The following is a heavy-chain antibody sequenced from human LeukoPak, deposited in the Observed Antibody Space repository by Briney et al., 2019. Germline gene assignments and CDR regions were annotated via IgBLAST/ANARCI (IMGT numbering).Heavy chain of an antibody. CDR3: ARGDDYKSTLFDY. CDR1: GGSISSYY. CDR2: IYYSGST. Sequence: SETLSLTCTVSGGSISSYYWSWIRQPPGKGLEWIGYIYYSGSTNYNPSLKSRVTISVDTSKNQFSLELSSATATDTAMYYCARGDDYKSTLFDYWGQGTLVTVSS. V-gene: IGHV4-59*01. D-gene: IGHD5-12*01. J-gene: IGHJ4*02.